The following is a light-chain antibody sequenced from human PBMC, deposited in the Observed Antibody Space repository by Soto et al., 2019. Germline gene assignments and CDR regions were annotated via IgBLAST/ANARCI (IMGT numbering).Light chain of an antibody. CDR1: QSVSSN. Sequence: EIVMTQSPATLSVSQGERATLSCRASQSVSSNLAWYQQKPGQAPRLLIYGASTRASGIPARFSGSGSGTEFTLTISSLQPEDIATYYCQKYNSAPLTFGGGTKVDIK. V-gene: IGKV3-15*01. CDR2: GAS. CDR3: QKYNSAPLT. J-gene: IGKJ4*01.